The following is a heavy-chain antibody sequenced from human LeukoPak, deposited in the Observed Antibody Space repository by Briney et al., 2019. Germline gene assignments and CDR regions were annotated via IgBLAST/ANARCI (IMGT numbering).Heavy chain of an antibody. CDR1: GFTFSSSA. Sequence: GGSLRLSCAASGFTFSSSAMTWVRPPPGKGLAWVSVISGSGDSTFYADSVKGRSTISRDSSKNTVYLQMNSLRAGDTAIYCCAKGMSGSCYSGLHCWGQGTLVTVSS. V-gene: IGHV3-23*01. D-gene: IGHD2-15*01. J-gene: IGHJ4*02. CDR2: ISGSGDST. CDR3: AKGMSGSCYSGLHC.